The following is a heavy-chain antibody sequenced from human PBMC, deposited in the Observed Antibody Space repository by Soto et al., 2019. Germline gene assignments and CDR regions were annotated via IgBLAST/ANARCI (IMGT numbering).Heavy chain of an antibody. V-gene: IGHV1-2*02. J-gene: IGHJ5*02. D-gene: IGHD6-6*01. CDR3: ARGEYSSSSWFDP. CDR2: INPNSGGT. Sequence: ASVKVSCKASGYTFTGYYMHWVRQAPGQGLEWMGWINPNSGGTNYAQKFQGRVTMTRDTSISTAYMELSRLRSDDTAVYYCARGEYSSSSWFDPWGQGTLVTVSS. CDR1: GYTFTGYY.